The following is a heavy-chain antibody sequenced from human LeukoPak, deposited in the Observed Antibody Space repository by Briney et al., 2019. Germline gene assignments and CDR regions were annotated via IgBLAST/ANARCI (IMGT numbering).Heavy chain of an antibody. Sequence: ASVKVSCKASGYTFTSYYMHWARQAPGQGLEWMGIINPSGGSTSYAQKFQGRVTMTRDMSTSTVYMELSSLRSEDTAVYYCARDRGYCGGDCYSEGNDAFDIWGQGTMVTVSS. CDR3: ARDRGYCGGDCYSEGNDAFDI. D-gene: IGHD2-21*02. CDR2: INPSGGST. J-gene: IGHJ3*02. V-gene: IGHV1-46*01. CDR1: GYTFTSYY.